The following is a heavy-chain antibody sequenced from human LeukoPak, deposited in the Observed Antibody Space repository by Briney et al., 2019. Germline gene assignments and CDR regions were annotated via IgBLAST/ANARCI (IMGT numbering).Heavy chain of an antibody. Sequence: GGSLRLSCVVSGFNFGSYGMNWVRQAPGKGLEWVSGITSRSTTYYVDSVKGRFTISRDNSKNMVWLQINSPTAEDAATYYCAKDGNWARFEDWGQGTLVTVSS. CDR3: AKDGNWARFED. J-gene: IGHJ4*02. D-gene: IGHD7-27*01. V-gene: IGHV3-23*01. CDR1: GFNFGSYG. CDR2: ITSRSTT.